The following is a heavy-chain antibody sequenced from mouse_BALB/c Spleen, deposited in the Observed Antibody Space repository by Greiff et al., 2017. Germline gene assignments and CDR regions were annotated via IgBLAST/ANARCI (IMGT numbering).Heavy chain of an antibody. J-gene: IGHJ2*01. Sequence: QVQLKQSGPGLVQPSQSLSITCTVSGFSLTGYGVNWVRQPPGKGLEWLGMIWGDGSTDYNSALKSRLSISKDNSKSQVFLKMNSLQTDDTARYYCARSGSSLDYWGQGTTLTVSS. CDR2: IWGDGST. CDR1: GFSLTGYG. D-gene: IGHD1-1*01. CDR3: ARSGSSLDY. V-gene: IGHV2-6-7*01.